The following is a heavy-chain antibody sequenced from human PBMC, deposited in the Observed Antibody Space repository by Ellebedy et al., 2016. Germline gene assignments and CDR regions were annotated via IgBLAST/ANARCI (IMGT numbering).Heavy chain of an antibody. CDR1: GFTFKNYW. D-gene: IGHD3-22*01. J-gene: IGHJ4*02. V-gene: IGHV3-7*01. CDR2: IDPNGSAK. CDR3: ARENYDSSGKFDY. Sequence: GGSLRLXXVASGFTFKNYWMNWVRQAPGKGLEWVANIDPNGSAKTYVDSVKGRFTISRDNAKNSPYLQMNSLTAEDTAVYYCARENYDSSGKFDYWGQGTLVTVSS.